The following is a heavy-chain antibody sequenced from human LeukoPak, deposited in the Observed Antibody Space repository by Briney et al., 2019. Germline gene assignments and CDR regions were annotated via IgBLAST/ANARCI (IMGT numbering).Heavy chain of an antibody. CDR3: ARSTDLTGYYASDY. CDR1: GFTFSSYW. CDR2: IKQDGSEK. D-gene: IGHD3-9*01. J-gene: IGHJ4*02. Sequence: PGGSLRLSCAASGFTFSSYWMSWVRQAPGKGLEWVANIKQDGSEKYYVDSVKGRFTISRENAKNSLYLQMNSLRAEDTAVYYCARSTDLTGYYASDYWGQGTLVTVSS. V-gene: IGHV3-7*03.